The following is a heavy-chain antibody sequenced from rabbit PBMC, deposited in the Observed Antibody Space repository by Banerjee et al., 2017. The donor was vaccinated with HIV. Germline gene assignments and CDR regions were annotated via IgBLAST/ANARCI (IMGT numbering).Heavy chain of an antibody. J-gene: IGHJ4*01. D-gene: IGHD4-1*01. V-gene: IGHV1S64*01. CDR3: ARDLAGVIGWNFNL. Sequence: NGRFTISSHNAQNTVTLQMTSLTAADTASYFCARDLAGVIGWNFNLWGPGTLVTVS.